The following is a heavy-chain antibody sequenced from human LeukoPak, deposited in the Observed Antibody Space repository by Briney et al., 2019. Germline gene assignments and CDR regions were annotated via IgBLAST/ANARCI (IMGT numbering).Heavy chain of an antibody. CDR3: FNVGWGY. V-gene: IGHV3-48*03. Sequence: GRSLRLSCAASGFTFYDYAMHWVRQAPEKGLEWLSYISSSGDDIYYADSVRGRFTISRDNARNSLYLQMNSLRAEDTAVYYCFNVGWGYWGQGTPVTVSS. J-gene: IGHJ4*02. CDR1: GFTFYDYA. D-gene: IGHD6-19*01. CDR2: ISSSGDDI.